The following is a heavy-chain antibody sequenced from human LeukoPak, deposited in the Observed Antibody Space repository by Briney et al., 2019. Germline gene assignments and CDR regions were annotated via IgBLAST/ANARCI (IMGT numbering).Heavy chain of an antibody. CDR1: GGSIRSNYY. D-gene: IGHD2-15*01. CDR2: IYYSGNS. V-gene: IGHV4-39*07. Sequence: SETLSLTCTVSGGSIRSNYYWGWIRQPPGQGLEWIGSIYYSGNSYYNPPLKSRVTMSIDTSKNQFSLKVNSVTAADTAVYYCASLQGYCSGNRCPSSANYYYYMDVWGKGTTVTVSS. CDR3: ASLQGYCSGNRCPSSANYYYYMDV. J-gene: IGHJ6*03.